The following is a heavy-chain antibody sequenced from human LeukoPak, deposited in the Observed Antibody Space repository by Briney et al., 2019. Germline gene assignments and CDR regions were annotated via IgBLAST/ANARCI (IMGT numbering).Heavy chain of an antibody. CDR2: VNHSGST. CDR1: GXSFSGYY. CDR3: ARGPRGGLRILEWSSNPYYYYQGFDV. Sequence: SETLSLTYAVYGXSFSGYYWSWVRQSPRKGLDWIGEVNHSGSTTYNPSLKSRVAISVDTSKNQFSLKLSSVTAADTAVYYCARGPRGGLRILEWSSNPYYYYQGFDVWDQGTTVTVS. D-gene: IGHD3-3*01. V-gene: IGHV4-34*01. J-gene: IGHJ6*02.